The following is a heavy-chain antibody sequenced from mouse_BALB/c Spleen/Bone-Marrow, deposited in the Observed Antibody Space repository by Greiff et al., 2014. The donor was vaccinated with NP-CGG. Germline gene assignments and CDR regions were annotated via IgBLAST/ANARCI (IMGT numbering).Heavy chain of an antibody. CDR3: VRENYDYDGYAMDY. D-gene: IGHD2-4*01. Sequence: QVQLKESAAELARPGASVKMSCKTSGYTFTYYTMHWVKQRPGQGLEWIGYINPSSGYTDYNQKFKDKTTLTTDKSSSTAYLQLSSLTSEDSAVYYCVRENYDYDGYAMDYWGQGTSVTVSS. CDR1: GYTFTYYT. V-gene: IGHV1-4*02. CDR2: INPSSGYT. J-gene: IGHJ4*01.